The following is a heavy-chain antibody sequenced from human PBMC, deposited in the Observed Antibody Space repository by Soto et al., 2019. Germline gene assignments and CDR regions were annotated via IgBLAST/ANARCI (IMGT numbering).Heavy chain of an antibody. Sequence: EVQLVESGGGLVQPGRSLRLSCAASGFTFDDYAMHWVRQAPGKGLEWVSGISWDGGTIVYVDSVKGRFTISRDNAKNSLYLQMNSLRAEDTALYYCAKDMRGGSSSSRYYYGVDVW. CDR1: GFTFDDYA. V-gene: IGHV3-9*01. CDR3: AKDMRGGSSSSRYYYGVDV. D-gene: IGHD6-13*01. J-gene: IGHJ6*01. CDR2: ISWDGGTI.